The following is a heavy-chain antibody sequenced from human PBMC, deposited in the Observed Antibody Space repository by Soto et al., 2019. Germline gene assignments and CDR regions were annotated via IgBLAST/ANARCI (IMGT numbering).Heavy chain of an antibody. J-gene: IGHJ4*02. CDR3: ASTARKRKLDY. D-gene: IGHD6-6*01. CDR2: IYYSGST. V-gene: IGHV4-59*12. CDR1: GGSISSYY. Sequence: TLSLTCTVSGGSISSYYWSWIRQPPGKGLEWIGYIYYSGSTYYNPSLKSRVTISVDTSKNQFSLKLSSVTAADTAVYYCASTARKRKLDYWGQGTLVTVSS.